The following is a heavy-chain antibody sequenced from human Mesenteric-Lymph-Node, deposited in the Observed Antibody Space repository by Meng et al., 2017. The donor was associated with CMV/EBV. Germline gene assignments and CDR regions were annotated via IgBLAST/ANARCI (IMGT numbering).Heavy chain of an antibody. CDR2: INHSGNT. V-gene: IGHV4-34*01. CDR1: GRSFNNY. Sequence: DTLSRTVAVYGRSFNNYWTWIRQPPGKGLEWIGEINHSGNTNYNPSLKNRVTISLDTSKNQISLKLTSVTAADTAVYYCARGRTVNTWGQGTLVTVSS. D-gene: IGHD1/OR15-1a*01. CDR3: ARGRTVNT. J-gene: IGHJ4*02.